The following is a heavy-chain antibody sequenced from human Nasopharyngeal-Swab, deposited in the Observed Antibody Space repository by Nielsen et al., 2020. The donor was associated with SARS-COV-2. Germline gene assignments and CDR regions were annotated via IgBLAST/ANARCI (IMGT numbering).Heavy chain of an antibody. CDR3: ARVKLRLGELSLASKAFYYYYGMDV. Sequence: ASVKVSCKASGYTFTSYGISWVRQAPGQGLEWMGWISAYNGNTNYAQKFQGRVTITADKSTSTAYMELSSLRSEDTAVYYCARVKLRLGELSLASKAFYYYYGMDVWGQGTTVTVSS. CDR1: GYTFTSYG. V-gene: IGHV1-18*01. CDR2: ISAYNGNT. J-gene: IGHJ6*02. D-gene: IGHD3-16*02.